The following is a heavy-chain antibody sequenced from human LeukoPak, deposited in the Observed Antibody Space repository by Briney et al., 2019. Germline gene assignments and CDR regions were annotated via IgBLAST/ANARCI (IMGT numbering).Heavy chain of an antibody. Sequence: GESLKISCKGSGNSFSNYFIAWVRQMPGKGLEWMGIIYPGDSDTRYSPSFQGQVTISADKSINTVYLQWGSLEASDTAMYYCARRNILGSTKAPLDLRGQGTLVTVSS. CDR3: ARRNILGSTKAPLDL. V-gene: IGHV5-51*01. CDR2: IYPGDSDT. D-gene: IGHD1-26*01. CDR1: GNSFSNYF. J-gene: IGHJ5*02.